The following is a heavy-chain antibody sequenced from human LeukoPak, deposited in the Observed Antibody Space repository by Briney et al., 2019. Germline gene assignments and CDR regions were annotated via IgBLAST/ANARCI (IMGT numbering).Heavy chain of an antibody. D-gene: IGHD2-15*01. CDR3: APGGWSHAFDI. J-gene: IGHJ3*02. V-gene: IGHV4-39*07. CDR2: IYYSGST. Sequence: SETLSLACTVSGGSISSSSYCWGWIRQHPGKGLEWIGSIYYSGSTYYNPSLKSRVTISVDTSKNQFSLKLSSVTAADAAVYYCAPGGWSHAFDIWGQGTMVTVSS. CDR1: GGSISSSSYC.